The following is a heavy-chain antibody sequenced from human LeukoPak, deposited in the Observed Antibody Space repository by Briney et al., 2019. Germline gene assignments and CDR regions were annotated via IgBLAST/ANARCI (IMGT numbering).Heavy chain of an antibody. CDR1: GGTFSSYA. Sequence: GASVKVSCKASGGTFSSYAISWVRQAPGQGLEWMGRIIPIFGTANYVQKFKGRVTITTDDSTSTAYMELSSLRSDDTAVYYCARELRYFDWLLDYWGQGTLVTVSS. CDR2: IIPIFGTA. V-gene: IGHV1-69*05. CDR3: ARELRYFDWLLDY. J-gene: IGHJ4*02. D-gene: IGHD3-9*01.